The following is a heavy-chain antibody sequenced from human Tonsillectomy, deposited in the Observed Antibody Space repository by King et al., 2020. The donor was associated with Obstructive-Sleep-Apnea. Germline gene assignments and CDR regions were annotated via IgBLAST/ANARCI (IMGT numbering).Heavy chain of an antibody. CDR1: GGSISSGNW. Sequence: VQLQESGPGLVNPSGTLSLTCVVSGGSISSGNWWSWVRQPPGKGLEWIGEIYHSGSTNYNPSLKSRVTISVDRSKNQFSLKLTSVTAADTAVYYCARGYVTLSYGMDVWGQGTAVTVSS. J-gene: IGHJ6*02. D-gene: IGHD3-3*01. CDR3: ARGYVTLSYGMDV. CDR2: IYHSGST. V-gene: IGHV4-4*02.